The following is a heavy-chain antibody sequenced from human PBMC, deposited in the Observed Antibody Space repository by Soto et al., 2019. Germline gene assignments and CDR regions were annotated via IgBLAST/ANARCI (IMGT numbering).Heavy chain of an antibody. D-gene: IGHD1-26*01. CDR3: ARAIKRWEVNYYFDY. CDR1: GSTFNNFA. V-gene: IGHV1-69*06. J-gene: IGHJ4*02. Sequence: QVVLLQSGAEVKEPGSSVRLSCQGSGSTFNNFAFSWVRQAPGQGPEWLGGIVVMSNAADYSQRFQDRVMITADTSTSTLYMELGSLTFDDTAVYYCARAIKRWEVNYYFDYWGQGTLVTVSS. CDR2: IVVMSNAA.